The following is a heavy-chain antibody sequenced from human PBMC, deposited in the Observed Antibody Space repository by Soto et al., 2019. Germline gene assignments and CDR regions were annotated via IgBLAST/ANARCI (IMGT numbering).Heavy chain of an antibody. CDR1: GFTCSSYA. CDR3: AKGRSKVVVAAFFDY. Sequence: GGSLRLSWAASGFTCSSYAVSWVRQAPGKGLEWVSAISGSGGSTYYADSVKGRFTISRDNSKNTLYLQMNSLRAEDTAVYYCAKGRSKVVVAAFFDYWGQGTLVTVSS. J-gene: IGHJ4*02. CDR2: ISGSGGST. V-gene: IGHV3-23*01. D-gene: IGHD2-15*01.